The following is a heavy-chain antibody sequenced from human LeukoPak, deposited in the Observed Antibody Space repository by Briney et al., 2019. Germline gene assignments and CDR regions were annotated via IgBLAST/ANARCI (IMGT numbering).Heavy chain of an antibody. Sequence: ASVKVSCKASGYTFTGYYMHWVRQAPGQGLEWMGWINPNSGGTGYAQKFQGRVTMTRDTSISTAYMELSRLRSDDTAVYYCARDEGAYCGGDCYFADDYWGQGTLVTVSS. V-gene: IGHV1-2*02. CDR1: GYTFTGYY. CDR2: INPNSGGT. J-gene: IGHJ4*02. D-gene: IGHD2-21*02. CDR3: ARDEGAYCGGDCYFADDY.